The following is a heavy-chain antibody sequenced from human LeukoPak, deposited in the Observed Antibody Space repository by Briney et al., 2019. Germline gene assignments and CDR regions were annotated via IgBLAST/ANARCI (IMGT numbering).Heavy chain of an antibody. Sequence: ETGGSLRLSCAGSGFTFSNYWVHWVRQAPGKGLVWVSRINVEGTRTDYADSVRGRVTISRDNAKNTLYLQMNGLTAEDTAIYYCVRSMSGRNDLWGQGTLVSVSA. CDR1: GFTFSNYW. J-gene: IGHJ5*02. V-gene: IGHV3-74*01. CDR3: VRSMSGRNDL. CDR2: INVEGTRT. D-gene: IGHD3-3*01.